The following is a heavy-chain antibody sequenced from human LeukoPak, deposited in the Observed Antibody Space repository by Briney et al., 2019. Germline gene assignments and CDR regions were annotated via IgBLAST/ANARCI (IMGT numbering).Heavy chain of an antibody. V-gene: IGHV3-23*01. D-gene: IGHD1-26*01. J-gene: IGHJ6*02. Sequence: QPGGSLRLSCAASGFTFSSYAMSWVRQAPGKGLEWVSAIGVSGDSTYYADSVKGRFTISRDSSKNTLYLQMNSLRAEDTAVYYCAKCSGSYYRFYYMDVWGQGTTVTVSS. CDR1: GFTFSSYA. CDR3: AKCSGSYYRFYYMDV. CDR2: IGVSGDST.